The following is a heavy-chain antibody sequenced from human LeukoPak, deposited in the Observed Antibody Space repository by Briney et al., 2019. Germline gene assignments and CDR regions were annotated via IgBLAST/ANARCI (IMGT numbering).Heavy chain of an antibody. V-gene: IGHV4-59*01. CDR2: IYYSGST. CDR3: AIYYYDSSGYYLPTDY. Sequence: SETLSLTCTVSGGSISSYYWSWIRQPPGKGLEWLGYIYYSGSTNYNPSLKSRVTISVDTSKNQFSLKLSSVTAADTAVYYCAIYYYDSSGYYLPTDYWGQGTLVTVSS. CDR1: GGSISSYY. D-gene: IGHD3-22*01. J-gene: IGHJ4*02.